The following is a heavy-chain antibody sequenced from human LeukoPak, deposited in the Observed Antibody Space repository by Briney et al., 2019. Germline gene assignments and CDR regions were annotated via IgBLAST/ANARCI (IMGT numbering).Heavy chain of an antibody. D-gene: IGHD5-12*01. V-gene: IGHV4-59*01. CDR3: ARGGESGYDFGAKKFDY. CDR2: IYNSGRT. J-gene: IGHJ4*02. Sequence: TSETLSLTCTVSGASISSDYWTWIRQPPGKGLEFIGYIYNSGRTNYNPSLKSRVTISIDASKNQFSLKLSSVTAADTAVYYCARGGESGYDFGAKKFDYWGQGTLVTVSS. CDR1: GASISSDY.